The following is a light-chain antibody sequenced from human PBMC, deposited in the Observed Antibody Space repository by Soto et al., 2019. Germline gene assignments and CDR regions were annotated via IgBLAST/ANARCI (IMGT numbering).Light chain of an antibody. J-gene: IGKJ1*01. CDR2: KAS. Sequence: DIQMTQSPSTLSASVGDRVTISCWASQSINSWLAWYQQKPGKAPKLLIYKASYLQSWVPSTFSGSGSGTEFTLTISSLQPDDFATYYCQQYKSYSSWTFGQGTKVEMK. V-gene: IGKV1-5*03. CDR3: QQYKSYSSWT. CDR1: QSINSW.